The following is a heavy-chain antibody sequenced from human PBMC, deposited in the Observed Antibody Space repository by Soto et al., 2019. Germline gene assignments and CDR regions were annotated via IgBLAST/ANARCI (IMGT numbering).Heavy chain of an antibody. CDR2: IIPMFGIT. CDR3: ASDRGYGLVN. CDR1: GGSFSSYG. Sequence: QVQLVQSGAEVKKPGSSLKVSCKVSGGSFSSYGFNWVRQAPGQGLEWMGGIIPMFGITNHTQKFQDRMTISADASTSTAYMQWSSLRSDDTAIYYCASDRGYGLVNWGQGTLFLVSS. D-gene: IGHD2-15*01. J-gene: IGHJ4*02. V-gene: IGHV1-69*12.